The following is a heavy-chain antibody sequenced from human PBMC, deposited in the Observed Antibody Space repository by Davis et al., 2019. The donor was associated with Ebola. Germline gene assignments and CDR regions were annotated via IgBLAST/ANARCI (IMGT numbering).Heavy chain of an antibody. CDR1: GYTFTSYG. CDR2: ISAYNGNT. CDR3: ASREGYSSSWSPFDP. J-gene: IGHJ5*02. Sequence: ASVKVSCKASGYTFTSYGISWVRQAPGQGLEWMGWISAYNGNTNYAQKFQGRVTITADESTSTAYMELSSLRSEDTAVYYCASREGYSSSWSPFDPWGQGTLVTVSS. V-gene: IGHV1-18*01. D-gene: IGHD6-13*01.